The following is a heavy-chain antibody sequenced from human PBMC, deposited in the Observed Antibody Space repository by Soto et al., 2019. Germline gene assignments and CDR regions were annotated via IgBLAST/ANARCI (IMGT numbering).Heavy chain of an antibody. CDR2: ISGSAGST. D-gene: IGHD3-22*01. CDR3: ANSGSLPHY. CDR1: GFTFGSYA. Sequence: GSLRLSCAASGFTFGSYAMSWVRQAPEKGLDWVSAISGSAGSTYYTDSVKGRFTISRDNPKNTLYLQMDSLRAEDTAIYYCANSGSLPHYWGQGXLVTVSS. J-gene: IGHJ4*02. V-gene: IGHV3-23*01.